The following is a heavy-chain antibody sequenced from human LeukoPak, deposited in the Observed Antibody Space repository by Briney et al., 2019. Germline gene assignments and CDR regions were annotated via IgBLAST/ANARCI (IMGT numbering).Heavy chain of an antibody. CDR3: ATESYSSSWYGSPYYFDY. V-gene: IGHV1-18*01. CDR1: GYTFTSYG. D-gene: IGHD6-13*01. CDR2: ISAYNGNT. Sequence: ASVKVSCKASGYTFTSYGISWVRQAPGQGLEWMGWISAYNGNTNYAQKLQGRVTMTTDPSTSTAYMELRSLRSDDTAVYYCATESYSSSWYGSPYYFDYWGQGTLVTVSS. J-gene: IGHJ4*02.